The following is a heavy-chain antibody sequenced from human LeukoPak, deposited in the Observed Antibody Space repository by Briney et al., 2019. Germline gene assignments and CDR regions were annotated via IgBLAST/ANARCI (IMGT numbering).Heavy chain of an antibody. Sequence: KPSETLSLTCTVSGGSISSSSYYWGWIRQPPGKGLEWIGSIYYSGSTYYNPSLKSRVTISVDTSKNQFSLKLSSVTAADTAVYYCARDKTYYYYMDVWGKGTTVTVSS. CDR1: GGSISSSSYY. CDR2: IYYSGST. CDR3: ARDKTYYYYMDV. V-gene: IGHV4-39*02. J-gene: IGHJ6*03.